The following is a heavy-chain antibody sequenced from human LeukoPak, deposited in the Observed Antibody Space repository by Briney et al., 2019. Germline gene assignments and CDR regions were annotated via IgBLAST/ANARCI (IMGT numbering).Heavy chain of an antibody. CDR3: ARDPSIAAAGPTGY. D-gene: IGHD6-13*01. CDR2: ISGSGSSI. CDR1: GFTFSNYA. V-gene: IGHV3-23*01. J-gene: IGHJ4*02. Sequence: GGSLRLSCAASGFTFSNYAVNWIRQAPGKGLKWVSVISGSGSSIYYTDSVKGRFTISRDNSKNTLYLQMNSLRAEDTAVYYCARDPSIAAAGPTGYWGQGTLVTVSS.